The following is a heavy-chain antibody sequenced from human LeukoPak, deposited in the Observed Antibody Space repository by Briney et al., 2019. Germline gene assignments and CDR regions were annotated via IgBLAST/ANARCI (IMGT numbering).Heavy chain of an antibody. CDR2: IYPSDSDT. CDR1: GYSFTSYW. V-gene: IGHV5-51*01. Sequence: GESLKISCKGSGYSFTSYWIGWVRQMPGKGLEWMGIIYPSDSDTRYSPSFQGQVTISADKSISTAYLQWSSLKASDTAMYYCASSFIVVVPAAISPDAFDIWGQGTMVTVSS. D-gene: IGHD2-2*02. CDR3: ASSFIVVVPAAISPDAFDI. J-gene: IGHJ3*02.